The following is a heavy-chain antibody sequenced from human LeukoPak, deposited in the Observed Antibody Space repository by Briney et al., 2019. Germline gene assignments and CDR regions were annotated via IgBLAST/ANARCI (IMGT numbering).Heavy chain of an antibody. CDR3: ARDPRGSEYSHFDS. Sequence: GGSLRLSCVASGFSFSSSYMSWVRQAPGKGLEWVANIKQDGNENHYVDSVKGRFTISRDNAESSLYLQVNSLRAEDTAVYYCARDPRGSEYSHFDSWGQGTLVTVSS. CDR1: GFSFSSSY. D-gene: IGHD3-10*01. V-gene: IGHV3-7*01. CDR2: IKQDGNEN. J-gene: IGHJ4*02.